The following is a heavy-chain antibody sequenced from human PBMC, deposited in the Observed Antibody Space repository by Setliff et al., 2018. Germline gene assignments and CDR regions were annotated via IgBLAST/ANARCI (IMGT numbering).Heavy chain of an antibody. CDR3: ARKGISALSGAFDM. Sequence: SETLSLTCTVSGGSISSGGYYWSWIRQHPGKGLEWIGHIYIGGSANYNPSLKSRVTMSVDTSKNQFSLKLSSVTAADTAVYYCARKGISALSGAFDMWGQGTMVTVSS. D-gene: IGHD1-26*01. CDR2: IYIGGSA. CDR1: GGSISSGGYY. J-gene: IGHJ3*02. V-gene: IGHV4-61*08.